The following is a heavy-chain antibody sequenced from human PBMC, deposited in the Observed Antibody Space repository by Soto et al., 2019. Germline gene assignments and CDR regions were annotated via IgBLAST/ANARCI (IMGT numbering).Heavy chain of an antibody. Sequence: SETLSLTCTVAGGSISSSSYYWGWIRQPPGKGLEWIGSIYYSGSTYYNPSLKSRVTISVDTSKNQFSLKLSSVTAADTAVYYCARQDSSGWYDYYYGMDVWGQGTTVTVSS. CDR3: ARQDSSGWYDYYYGMDV. CDR1: GGSISSSSYY. CDR2: IYYSGST. J-gene: IGHJ6*02. V-gene: IGHV4-39*01. D-gene: IGHD6-19*01.